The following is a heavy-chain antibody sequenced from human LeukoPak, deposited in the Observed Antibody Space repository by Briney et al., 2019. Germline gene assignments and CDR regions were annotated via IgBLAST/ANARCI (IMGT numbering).Heavy chain of an antibody. CDR3: ARGRRQLLYYYYYGMGV. D-gene: IGHD2-2*01. CDR1: GGSISGYY. CDR2: IYYSGST. J-gene: IGHJ6*02. Sequence: SETLSLTCTVSGGSISGYYWSWIRQPPGKGLEWIGYIYYSGSTDYNPPLKSRVTISVDTSKNQFSLKLSSVTAADTAVYYCARGRRQLLYYYYYGMGVWGQGTTVTVSS. V-gene: IGHV4-59*08.